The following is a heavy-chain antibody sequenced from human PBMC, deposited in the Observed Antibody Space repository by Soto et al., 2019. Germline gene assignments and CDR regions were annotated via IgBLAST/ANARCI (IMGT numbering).Heavy chain of an antibody. CDR1: GFTFSTYG. CDR3: ARDGEEYSSTSGGIDV. CDR2: IWYDGSNT. V-gene: IGHV3-33*01. Sequence: ESGGGVVQPGRSLRLSCAASGFTFSTYGMHWVRQAPGKGLEWVAVIWYDGSNTHYADSVKGRFTISRDKSKNTLALQMNSLRAEDTAVYYCARDGEEYSSTSGGIDVWGQGTTVTVSS. D-gene: IGHD6-6*01. J-gene: IGHJ6*02.